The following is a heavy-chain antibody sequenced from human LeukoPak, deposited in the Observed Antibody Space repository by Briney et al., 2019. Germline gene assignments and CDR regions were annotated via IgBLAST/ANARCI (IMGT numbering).Heavy chain of an antibody. Sequence: GGSLRLSCAASRFTFSSYDMHWVRQAPGKGLEWVAVISYDGSNKYYADSVKGRFAISRDNSKNTVYLQMSSLRVEDTVVYYCARANTPFADYWGQGTLVTVSS. D-gene: IGHD2-2*02. CDR3: ARANTPFADY. J-gene: IGHJ4*02. V-gene: IGHV3-30*09. CDR2: ISYDGSNK. CDR1: RFTFSSYD.